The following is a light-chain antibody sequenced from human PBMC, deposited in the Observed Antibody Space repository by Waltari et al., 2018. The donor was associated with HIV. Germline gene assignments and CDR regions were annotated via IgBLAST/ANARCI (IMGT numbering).Light chain of an antibody. CDR2: DAS. CDR1: QNINTF. J-gene: IGKJ3*01. CDR3: LQTYNAPLT. V-gene: IGKV1-39*01. Sequence: DIQMTQSPSSLSASAGDRITFTCRASQNINTFLNWCQQKPGQAPKLLIYDASTLQRGVPSRFSGRGSGTDFTLTISSLQPEDFASYYCLQTYNAPLTFGPGTKLDV.